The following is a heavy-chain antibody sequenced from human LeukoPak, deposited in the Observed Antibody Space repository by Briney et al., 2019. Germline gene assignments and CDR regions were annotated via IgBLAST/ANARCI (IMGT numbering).Heavy chain of an antibody. CDR1: GYTFTGYY. CDR3: ARNIGSSGWFFDY. Sequence: ASVKVSCKASGYTFTGYYMHWVRQAPGQGLEWMGWINPNSGGTNYAQKLQGRVTMTTDTSTSTAYMELRGLRSDDTAVYYCARNIGSSGWFFDYWGQGTLVTVSS. J-gene: IGHJ4*02. D-gene: IGHD6-19*01. CDR2: INPNSGGT. V-gene: IGHV1-2*02.